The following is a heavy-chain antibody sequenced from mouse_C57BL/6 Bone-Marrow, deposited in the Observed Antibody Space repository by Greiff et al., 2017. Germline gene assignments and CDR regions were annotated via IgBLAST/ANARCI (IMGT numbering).Heavy chain of an antibody. CDR3: ARGGTGYFDY. J-gene: IGHJ2*01. Sequence: EVQLVESGGGLVQPGGSLKLSCAASGFTFSDYGMAWVRQAPRKGPEWVAFISNLAYSIYYADTVTGRFTISRENAKHTLYLEMSSLRSEDTAMYYCARGGTGYFDYWGQGTTLTVSS. D-gene: IGHD3-3*01. CDR2: ISNLAYSI. CDR1: GFTFSDYG. V-gene: IGHV5-15*01.